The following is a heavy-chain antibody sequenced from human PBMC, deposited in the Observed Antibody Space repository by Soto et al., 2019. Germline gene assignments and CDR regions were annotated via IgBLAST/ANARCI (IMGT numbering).Heavy chain of an antibody. Sequence: SETLSLTCAVSGYSISSGYYWGWIRQPPGKGLEWIGSIYHSGSTYYNPSLRSRVTISVDTSKNQFSLKLSSVTAEDTAVYYCPRAGRLYDSSGYYFPFGYYWGQGTLVTVSS. CDR1: GYSISSGYY. J-gene: IGHJ4*02. CDR2: IYHSGST. V-gene: IGHV4-38-2*01. CDR3: PRAGRLYDSSGYYFPFGYY. D-gene: IGHD3-22*01.